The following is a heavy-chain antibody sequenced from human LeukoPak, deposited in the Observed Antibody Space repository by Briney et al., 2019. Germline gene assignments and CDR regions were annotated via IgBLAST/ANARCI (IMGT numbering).Heavy chain of an antibody. CDR2: ISWNSGSI. CDR3: AKDMKPGAAHLASFDY. V-gene: IGHV3-9*01. Sequence: PGGSLRLSCAASGFTFDDYAMHWVRQAPGKGLEWVSGISWNSGSIGYADSVKGRFTISRDNAKNSLYLQMNSLRAEDTALYYCAKDMKPGAAHLASFDYWGQGTLVTVSS. D-gene: IGHD3-10*01. J-gene: IGHJ4*02. CDR1: GFTFDDYA.